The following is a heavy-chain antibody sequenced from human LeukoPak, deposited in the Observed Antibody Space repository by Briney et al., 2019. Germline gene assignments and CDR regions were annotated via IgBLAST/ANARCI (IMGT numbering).Heavy chain of an antibody. CDR2: IYHSGST. Sequence: PSETLSLTCAVSGGSISSSNWWSWVRQPPGKGLEWIGEIYHSGSTNYNPSLKSRVTISVDTSKNQFSLKLSSVTAADTAVYYCARDVKDEGFDPWGQGTLVTVSS. V-gene: IGHV4-4*02. CDR1: GGSISSSNW. D-gene: IGHD2/OR15-2a*01. J-gene: IGHJ5*02. CDR3: ARDVKDEGFDP.